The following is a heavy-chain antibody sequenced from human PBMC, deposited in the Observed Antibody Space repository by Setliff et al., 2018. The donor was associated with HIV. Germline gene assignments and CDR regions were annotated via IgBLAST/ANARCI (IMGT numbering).Heavy chain of an antibody. CDR3: AKDRYYDSSGGVLPGWFDS. D-gene: IGHD3-22*01. CDR1: GFTFSSYG. Sequence: PGGSLRLSCAASGFTFSSYGMHWVRQAPGKGLEWVAFIRYDGSNKYYADSVKGRFTISRDNSKNTLYLQMNSLRAEDTAVYYCAKDRYYDSSGGVLPGWFDSWGQGTLVTVSS. J-gene: IGHJ5*01. CDR2: IRYDGSNK. V-gene: IGHV3-30*02.